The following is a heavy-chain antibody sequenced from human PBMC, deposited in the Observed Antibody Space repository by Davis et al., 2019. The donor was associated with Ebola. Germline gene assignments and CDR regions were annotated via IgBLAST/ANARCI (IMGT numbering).Heavy chain of an antibody. CDR2: IYYSGST. Sequence: GSLRLSCTDSVITFSTYAMTWIRQPPGKGLEWIGYIYYSGSTNYNPSLKSRVTISVDTSKNQFSLKLSSVTAADTAVYSCARLADDSDYDYYFDIWGRGTLVTVSS. D-gene: IGHD5-12*01. CDR3: ARLADDSDYDYYFDI. V-gene: IGHV4-59*01. J-gene: IGHJ4*02. CDR1: VITFSTYA.